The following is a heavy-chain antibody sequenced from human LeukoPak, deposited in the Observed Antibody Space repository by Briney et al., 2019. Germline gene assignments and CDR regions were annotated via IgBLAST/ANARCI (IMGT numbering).Heavy chain of an antibody. CDR2: ISAYNGNT. CDR1: GYTFTSYG. V-gene: IGHV1-18*01. D-gene: IGHD1-26*01. CDR3: ARMKRRDSGRYRCLDY. J-gene: IGHJ4*02. Sequence: GASVKVSCKASGYTFTSYGISWVRQAPGQGLEWMGWISAYNGNTNYAQKLQGRVTMTTDTSTSTAYMELRSLRSDDTAVYYCARMKRRDSGRYRCLDYWGQGTLVTVSS.